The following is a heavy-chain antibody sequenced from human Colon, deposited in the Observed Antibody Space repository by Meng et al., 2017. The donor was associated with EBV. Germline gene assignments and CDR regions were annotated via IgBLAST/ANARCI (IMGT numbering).Heavy chain of an antibody. D-gene: IGHD3-10*01. J-gene: IGHJ5*02. Sequence: QWQLQESGQGLVKPSEPLSHSCTVSGDSVATGRYYWSWIRQPPGKGLEWIAYIYYIGGTNYNPSLKSRLTISLDTSKNQFSLSLRSVTAADTAVYYCARVSGRSFDPWGQGTLVTVSS. V-gene: IGHV4-61*01. CDR2: IYYIGGT. CDR3: ARVSGRSFDP. CDR1: GDSVATGRYY.